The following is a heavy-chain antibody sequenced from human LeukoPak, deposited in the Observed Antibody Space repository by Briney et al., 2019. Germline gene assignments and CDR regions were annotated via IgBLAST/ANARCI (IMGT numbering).Heavy chain of an antibody. CDR3: ASVTVSGSGWLLDY. V-gene: IGHV4-59*01. CDR2: IYYSGGT. Sequence: SETLSLTCAVSGGSISSYYWSWIRQPPGKGLEWIGYIYYSGGTNYNPSLKSRVTISLDTSKNQFSLKLSSVTAADTAVYYCASVTVSGSGWLLDYWGQGSLVTVSS. D-gene: IGHD6-19*01. CDR1: GGSISSYY. J-gene: IGHJ4*02.